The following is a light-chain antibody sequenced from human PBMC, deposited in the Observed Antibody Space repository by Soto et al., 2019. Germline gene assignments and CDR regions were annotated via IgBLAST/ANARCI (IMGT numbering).Light chain of an antibody. CDR1: SSDVGGYNY. CDR2: DVT. J-gene: IGLJ1*01. CDR3: CSHAGTYTYV. Sequence: QSVLTQPRSVSGSPGQSLTISCTGTSSDVGGYNYVSWYQQYPGQVPKLMIYDVTKRPSGVPDRFSGSKSGNTASLTISGLQAEDEADYYCCSHAGTYTYVLGTGTKVTVL. V-gene: IGLV2-11*01.